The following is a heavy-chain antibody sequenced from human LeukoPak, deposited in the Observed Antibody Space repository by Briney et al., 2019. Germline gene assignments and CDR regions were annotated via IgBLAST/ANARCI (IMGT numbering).Heavy chain of an antibody. Sequence: PGGSLRLSCAASGFTFSSYVMHWVRQAPGKDLEWVSAFHTDGGTYYLDSVKGRFTISREDAKNSLYLQMNTLRAGDTAVYYCARGSGPGVTTIDSWGQGTLVIVSS. CDR1: GFTFSSYV. CDR3: ARGSGPGVTTIDS. V-gene: IGHV3-13*01. CDR2: FHTDGGT. D-gene: IGHD4-17*01. J-gene: IGHJ4*02.